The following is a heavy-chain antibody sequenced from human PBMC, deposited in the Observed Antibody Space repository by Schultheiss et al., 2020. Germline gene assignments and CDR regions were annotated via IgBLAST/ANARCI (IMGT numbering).Heavy chain of an antibody. D-gene: IGHD2-8*01. CDR3: ARHGDYLDY. Sequence: GGSLRLSCAASGFTFSSYWMSWVRQAPGKGLEWVAVIWYDGSNKYYADSVKGRFTISRDNSKNTLYLQMNSLRAEDTAVYYCARHGDYLDYWGQGTLVTVSS. J-gene: IGHJ4*02. CDR2: IWYDGSNK. V-gene: IGHV3-33*08. CDR1: GFTFSSYW.